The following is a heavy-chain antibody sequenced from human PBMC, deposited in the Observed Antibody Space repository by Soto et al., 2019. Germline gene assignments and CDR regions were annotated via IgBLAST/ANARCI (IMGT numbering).Heavy chain of an antibody. J-gene: IGHJ4*02. D-gene: IGHD5-18*01. Sequence: SGPTLVNPTQTLTLTCTFSGFSLTTYGVGVGWIRQPPGKALEWLALIFWNDDERYSPSLKSRLTITKDTSKNQVVFTMTNMDPVDTATDFCVHTGYSYDPFAYWGRGTLVTVSS. CDR1: GFSLTTYGVG. CDR3: VHTGYSYDPFAY. V-gene: IGHV2-5*01. CDR2: IFWNDDE.